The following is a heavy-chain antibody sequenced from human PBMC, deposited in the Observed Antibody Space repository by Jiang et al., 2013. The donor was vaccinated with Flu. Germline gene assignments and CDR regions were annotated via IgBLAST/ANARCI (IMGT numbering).Heavy chain of an antibody. CDR3: ARDRLSGGMDYYYGMDV. CDR1: GFTFSSYA. CDR2: ISYDGSNK. D-gene: IGHD2-15*01. J-gene: IGHJ6*02. Sequence: VQLLESGGGVVQPGRSLRLSCAASGFTFSSYAMHWVRQAPGKGLEWVAVISYDGSNKYYADSVKGRFTISRDNSKNTLYLQMNSLRAEDTAVYYCARDRLSGGMDYYYGMDVWGQGTTVTVSS. V-gene: IGHV3-30-3*01.